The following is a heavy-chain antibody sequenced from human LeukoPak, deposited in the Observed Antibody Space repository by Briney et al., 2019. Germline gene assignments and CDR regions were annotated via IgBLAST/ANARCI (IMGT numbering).Heavy chain of an antibody. CDR3: ARRVISEFSIDKGNWLDP. Sequence: SETLSLTCTVSGGSISNYYWNWIRQSPGKGLEWIGYILSSGSTHHNPSLTGRISLSVDTFKNQFSLKLSSVTAADTAVYYCARRVISEFSIDKGNWLDPWGQGTLVTVSS. D-gene: IGHD3-3*02. CDR2: ILSSGST. CDR1: GGSISNYY. J-gene: IGHJ5*02. V-gene: IGHV4-4*09.